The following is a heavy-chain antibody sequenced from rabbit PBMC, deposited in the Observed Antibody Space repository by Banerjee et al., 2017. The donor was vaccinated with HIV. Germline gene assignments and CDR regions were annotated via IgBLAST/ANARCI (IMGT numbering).Heavy chain of an antibody. CDR3: ARYDDGDWYFSL. J-gene: IGHJ3*01. Sequence: QSLEESGGDLVKPGASLTLTCTASGFDFSSNIMCWVRQAPGKGLEWIACSYPDAGSTDYATWVNGRFTISKTSSTTVTLQMTSLTAADTATYFCARYDDGDWYFSLWGQGTLVTVS. D-gene: IGHD2-1*01. V-gene: IGHV1S40*01. CDR2: SYPDAGST. CDR1: GFDFSSNI.